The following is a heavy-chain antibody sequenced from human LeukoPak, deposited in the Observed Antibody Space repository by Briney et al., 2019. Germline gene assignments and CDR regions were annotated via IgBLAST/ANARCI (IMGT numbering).Heavy chain of an antibody. V-gene: IGHV4-61*02. CDR1: GGSISSGSYY. J-gene: IGHJ3*02. D-gene: IGHD2-2*01. CDR2: IYTSGST. CDR3: ARTALLVPAAPRAFDI. Sequence: PSETLSLTCTVSGGSISSGSYYWSWIRQPAGKGLEWIGRIYTSGSTNYNPSLKSRVTISVDTSKNQFSLKLSSVTAADTAVYYCARTALLVPAAPRAFDIWGQGTMVTVSS.